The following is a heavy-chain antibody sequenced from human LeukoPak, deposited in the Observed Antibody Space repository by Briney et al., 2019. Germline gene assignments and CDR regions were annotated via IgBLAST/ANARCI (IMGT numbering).Heavy chain of an antibody. D-gene: IGHD2-15*01. CDR2: MNPKSGNT. CDR1: GYTFTNYD. Sequence: ASVKVSCKASGYTFTNYDINWVRQATGQGPEWMGWMNPKSGNTGYAQKFQGRVTMTRNTSISTAYMELSSLRSDDTAVYYCARDQDIVVVVAALRQREMGGFDPWGQGTMVTVSS. J-gene: IGHJ5*02. CDR3: ARDQDIVVVVAALRQREMGGFDP. V-gene: IGHV1-8*01.